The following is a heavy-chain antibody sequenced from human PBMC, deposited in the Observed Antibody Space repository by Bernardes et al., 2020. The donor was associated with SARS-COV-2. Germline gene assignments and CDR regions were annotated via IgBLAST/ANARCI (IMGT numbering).Heavy chain of an antibody. CDR2: INHSGST. CDR3: ARAGRYCSSTSCRKNYYYYMDV. D-gene: IGHD2-2*01. J-gene: IGHJ6*03. CDR1: GGSFSGYY. V-gene: IGHV4-34*01. Sequence: SETLSLTCAVYGGSFSGYYWSWIRQPPGKGLEWIGEINHSGSTNYNPSLKSRVTISVDTSKNQFSLKLSSVTAADTAVYYCARAGRYCSSTSCRKNYYYYMDVWGKGTTVTVSS.